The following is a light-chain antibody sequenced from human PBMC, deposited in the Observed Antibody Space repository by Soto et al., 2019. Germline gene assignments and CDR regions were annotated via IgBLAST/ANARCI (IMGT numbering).Light chain of an antibody. CDR2: END. J-gene: IGLJ2*01. Sequence: QSVLTQPPSVSASPGQKVTISCSGSTSNIENNYVSWYQQIPGTAPKLLIYENDERPSGIPDRFSGSKSGTSATLGITGLQTGDEAVYYCGTWDSSLNAGVFGGGTKLTVL. CDR3: GTWDSSLNAGV. V-gene: IGLV1-51*01. CDR1: TSNIENNY.